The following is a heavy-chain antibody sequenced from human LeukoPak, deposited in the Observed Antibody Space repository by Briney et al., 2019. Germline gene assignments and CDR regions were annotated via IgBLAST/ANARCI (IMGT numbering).Heavy chain of an antibody. CDR3: AKTRPLDSSSWSHGDY. D-gene: IGHD6-13*01. J-gene: IGHJ4*02. CDR2: ISGSGDST. V-gene: IGHV3-23*01. CDR1: GFTFSSYA. Sequence: GGSLRLSCAASGFTFSSYAMSWVRQAPGKGLEWVSAISGSGDSTYYGDSVKGRSTISRDNSKNTLYLQMNSLRAEDTAVYYCAKTRPLDSSSWSHGDYWGQGTLVTVSS.